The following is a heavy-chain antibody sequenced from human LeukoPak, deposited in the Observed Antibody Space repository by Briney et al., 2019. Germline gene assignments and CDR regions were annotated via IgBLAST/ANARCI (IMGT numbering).Heavy chain of an antibody. V-gene: IGHV4-59*12. D-gene: IGHD3-22*01. CDR1: GGSISSYY. CDR3: VTYYFDSSGPKKNY. J-gene: IGHJ4*02. Sequence: PSETLSLTCTVSGGSISSYYWSWIRQPPGKGLEWIGYIYYSGSTNYNPSLKSRVTISVDTSKKQFSLKLSSVTAADTAVYYCVTYYFDSSGPKKNYWGQGTLVTVSS. CDR2: IYYSGST.